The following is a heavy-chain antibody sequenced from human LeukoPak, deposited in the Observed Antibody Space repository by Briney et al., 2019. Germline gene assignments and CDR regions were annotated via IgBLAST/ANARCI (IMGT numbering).Heavy chain of an antibody. CDR1: GFTYSSYG. D-gene: IGHD3-16*01. V-gene: IGHV3-30*02. Sequence: GGSLGLSCAASGFTYSSYGMHWVRQAPGKGLEWVAFIRYDGSNKYYADSVKGRFTISRDNSKNTLYLQMNSLRAEDKAVYYCAKGYDYVWGSCVYWGQGTLVTVSS. J-gene: IGHJ4*02. CDR2: IRYDGSNK. CDR3: AKGYDYVWGSCVY.